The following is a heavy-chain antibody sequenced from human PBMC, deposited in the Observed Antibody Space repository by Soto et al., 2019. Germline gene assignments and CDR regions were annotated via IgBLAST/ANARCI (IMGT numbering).Heavy chain of an antibody. CDR1: GFSFSTFG. Sequence: QVQVEESGGGVVQPGRSLKLSCVASGFSFSTFGMHWVRQAPGKGLEWVAVISYNGGSIQYAESVRGRFIISRDNSKNTLYLQMNSLRAEDTAVYHCAKETYALENAFDIWVQGTMVMVSS. J-gene: IGHJ3*02. CDR2: ISYNGGSI. D-gene: IGHD3-16*01. CDR3: AKETYALENAFDI. V-gene: IGHV3-30*18.